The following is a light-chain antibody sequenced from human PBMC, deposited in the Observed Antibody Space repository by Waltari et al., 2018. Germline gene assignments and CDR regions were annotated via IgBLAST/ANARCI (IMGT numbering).Light chain of an antibody. CDR1: QSVGSSI. J-gene: IGKJ1*01. Sequence: ENVLQQSPATASWSPGVRVNVSCRASQSVGSSILAWYQQKPGQAPRLVIYRASRRATGIPDRFSGSGSGTDFSLTISRLEPEDFAVYYCQQHGTLPATFGQGTKVEIK. CDR2: RAS. V-gene: IGKV3-20*01. CDR3: QQHGTLPAT.